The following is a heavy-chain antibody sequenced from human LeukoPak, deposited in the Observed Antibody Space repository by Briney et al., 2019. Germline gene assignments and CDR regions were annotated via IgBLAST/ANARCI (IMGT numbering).Heavy chain of an antibody. V-gene: IGHV4-39*01. Sequence: PSETLSLTCTVSGGSNISSSYYWGWIRQPPGKGLEWIGSIYYTGSTYYNPSLKSRVTISVDTSKNQFSLKLSSVTAADTAVYYCARRDYYGSGSYYYYYYYMDVWGKGTTVTISS. J-gene: IGHJ6*03. CDR3: ARRDYYGSGSYYYYYYYMDV. D-gene: IGHD3-10*01. CDR1: GGSNISSSYY. CDR2: IYYTGST.